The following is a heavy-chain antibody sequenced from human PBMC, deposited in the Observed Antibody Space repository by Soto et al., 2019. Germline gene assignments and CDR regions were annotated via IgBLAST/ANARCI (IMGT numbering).Heavy chain of an antibody. J-gene: IGHJ4*02. D-gene: IGHD1-1*01. CDR1: GFTFSIYL. CDR3: ARDPLRGSTDYFDY. Sequence: GGSLRLSCAASGFTFSIYLMHWLRQTPGKGLEWLTVLSFDGKVKHYADSVEGRFTISRDISENTLYLQMNSLRGEDTAVHYCARDPLRGSTDYFDYWGQGTTVTVSS. V-gene: IGHV3-30*04. CDR2: LSFDGKVK.